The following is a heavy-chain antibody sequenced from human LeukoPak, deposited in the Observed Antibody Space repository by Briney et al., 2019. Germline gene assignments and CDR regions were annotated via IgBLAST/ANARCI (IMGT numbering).Heavy chain of an antibody. D-gene: IGHD3-3*01. Sequence: GGSLRLSCAASGFTVSTNYMSWVRQAPGKGLEWVSAISGSGGSTYYADSVKGRFTISRDNSKNTLYLQMNSLRAEDTAVYYCAKDLARNYDFWSGSWFDPWGQGTLVTVSS. V-gene: IGHV3-23*01. CDR1: GFTVSTNY. CDR3: AKDLARNYDFWSGSWFDP. J-gene: IGHJ5*02. CDR2: ISGSGGST.